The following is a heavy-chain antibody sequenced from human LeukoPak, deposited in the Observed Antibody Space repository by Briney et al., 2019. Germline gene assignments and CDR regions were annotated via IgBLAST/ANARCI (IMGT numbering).Heavy chain of an antibody. V-gene: IGHV1-69*05. D-gene: IGHD5-24*01. CDR2: IIPIFGTA. CDR1: GGTFSSYA. Sequence: SVKVSCKASGGTFSSYAISWVRQAPGQGLEWMGGIIPIFGTANYAQKFQGRVTITTDESMSTAYMELSSLRSEDTAVYYCARGGWLQLLPLDYWGQGTLVTVSS. J-gene: IGHJ4*02. CDR3: ARGGWLQLLPLDY.